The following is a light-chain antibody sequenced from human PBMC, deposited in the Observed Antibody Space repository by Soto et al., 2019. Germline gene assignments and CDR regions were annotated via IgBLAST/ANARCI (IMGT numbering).Light chain of an antibody. CDR2: GAS. CDR3: QQYGSSPLWT. J-gene: IGKJ1*01. V-gene: IGKV3-20*01. CDR1: QSVSSSY. Sequence: EIVLTQSPGTLSLSPGERATLSCRASQSVSSSYLAWYQQKPGQAPRLLIYGASSRATGIPDGFSGSGSGTDCTLTISRLEPEDFAVYYCQQYGSSPLWTFGQGTKVEIK.